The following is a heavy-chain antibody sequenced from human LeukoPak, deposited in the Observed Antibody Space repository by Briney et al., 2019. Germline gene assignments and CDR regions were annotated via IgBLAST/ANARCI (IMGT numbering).Heavy chain of an antibody. CDR1: GFDFSSNW. D-gene: IGHD2-15*01. V-gene: IGHV3-74*01. Sequence: PGGSLRLSCAASGFDFSSNWMHWVRHAPGQGLVWVSRIKGDGISTNYADSVKGRFTISRDIAKNTLYLQMNSLRAEDTAVYYCARGSCSGGSCNHWFDPWGQGTLVTVSS. J-gene: IGHJ5*02. CDR2: IKGDGIST. CDR3: ARGSCSGGSCNHWFDP.